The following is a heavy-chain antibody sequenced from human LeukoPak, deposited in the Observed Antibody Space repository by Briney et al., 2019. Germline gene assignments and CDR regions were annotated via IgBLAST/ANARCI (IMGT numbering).Heavy chain of an antibody. Sequence: PSETLSLTCAVYGGSFSGYYWSWIRQPPGKGLEWIGEINHSGSTNYNPSLKSRVTISVDTSKNQFSLKLSSVTAADTAVYYCARGRNYRSGYYYHFDYWGQGTLVTVSS. D-gene: IGHD3-22*01. V-gene: IGHV4-34*01. CDR3: ARGRNYRSGYYYHFDY. CDR1: GGSFSGYY. CDR2: INHSGST. J-gene: IGHJ4*02.